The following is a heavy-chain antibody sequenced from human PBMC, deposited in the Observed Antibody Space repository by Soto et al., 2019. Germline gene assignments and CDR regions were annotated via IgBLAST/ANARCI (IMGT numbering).Heavy chain of an antibody. Sequence: GGSLRLSCAASGFTFSSFWMSWVRQAPGKGLEWVATISGDGDRKYYVDSLEGRFTISRDNAKNSLDLQLNSLTAEDTAVYYCARPKAEAIGAGWFAPWGQGTLVTVSS. D-gene: IGHD6-13*01. CDR1: GFTFSSFW. CDR2: ISGDGDRK. CDR3: ARPKAEAIGAGWFAP. V-gene: IGHV3-7*01. J-gene: IGHJ5*02.